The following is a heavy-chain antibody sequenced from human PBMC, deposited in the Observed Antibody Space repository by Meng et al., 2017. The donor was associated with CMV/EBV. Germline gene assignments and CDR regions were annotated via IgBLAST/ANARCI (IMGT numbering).Heavy chain of an antibody. Sequence: ASVKVSCKASGYTFTGYYMHWVRQAPGQGLEWMGWINPNSGGTNYAQKFQGRVTMTRDTSISTAYMELSRLRSDDTAVYYRASSGDDFWSGYYQDYWGQGTLVTVSS. J-gene: IGHJ4*02. V-gene: IGHV1-2*02. D-gene: IGHD3-3*01. CDR2: INPNSGGT. CDR1: GYTFTGYY. CDR3: ASSGDDFWSGYYQDY.